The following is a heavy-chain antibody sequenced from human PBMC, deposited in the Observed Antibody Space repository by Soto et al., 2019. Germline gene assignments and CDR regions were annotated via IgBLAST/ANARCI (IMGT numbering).Heavy chain of an antibody. D-gene: IGHD2-2*01. J-gene: IGHJ4*02. V-gene: IGHV1-69*06. CDR1: GGTFSSYA. CDR2: IIPIFGTA. CDR3: AGGYCSSTSCPDY. Sequence: RASVKVSCKASGGTFSSYAISWVRQAPGQGLEWMGGIIPIFGTANYAQKFQGRVTITADKSTSTAYMELSSLRSEDTAVYYCAGGYCSSTSCPDYWGQGTLVTVSS.